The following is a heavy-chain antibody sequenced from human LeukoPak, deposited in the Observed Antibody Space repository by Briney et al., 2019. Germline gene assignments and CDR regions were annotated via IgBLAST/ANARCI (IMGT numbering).Heavy chain of an antibody. CDR3: ARDRRYSSGWYLSYYYYYYMDV. Sequence: GGSLRLSCAASGFTFRRYGMSWVRQAPGKGLEWVSALSGSGGNTFYADSVKGRFTISRDNAKNSLYLQMNSLRAEDTAVYYCARDRRYSSGWYLSYYYYYYMDVWGKGTTVTISS. D-gene: IGHD6-19*01. CDR1: GFTFRRYG. V-gene: IGHV3-23*01. CDR2: LSGSGGNT. J-gene: IGHJ6*03.